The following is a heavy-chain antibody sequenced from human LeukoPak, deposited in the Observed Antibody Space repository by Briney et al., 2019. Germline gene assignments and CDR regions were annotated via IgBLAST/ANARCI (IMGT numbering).Heavy chain of an antibody. CDR2: ISYDGSNK. CDR3: ARPYGDPGVDY. J-gene: IGHJ4*02. CDR1: GFTFSSYG. D-gene: IGHD4-17*01. Sequence: PGRSLRLSCAASGFTFSSYGMHWVRQAPGKGLEWVAVISYDGSNKYYADSVKGRFTISRDNSKNTLYLQMNGLRAEDTAVYYCARPYGDPGVDYWGQGTLVTVSS. V-gene: IGHV3-30*03.